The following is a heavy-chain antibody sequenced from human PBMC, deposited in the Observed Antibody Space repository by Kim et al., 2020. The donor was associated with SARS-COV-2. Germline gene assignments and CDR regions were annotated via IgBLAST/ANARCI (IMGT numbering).Heavy chain of an antibody. CDR1: GYTFTGYY. CDR2: INPNSGGT. Sequence: ASVKVSCKASGYTFTGYYMHWVRQAPGQGLEWMGWINPNSGGTNYAQKFQGWVTMTRDTSISTAYMELSRLRSDDTAVYYCARGGGANMVRESLLGYYGMDVWGQGTTVTVSS. D-gene: IGHD3-10*01. CDR3: ARGGGANMVRESLLGYYGMDV. V-gene: IGHV1-2*04. J-gene: IGHJ6*02.